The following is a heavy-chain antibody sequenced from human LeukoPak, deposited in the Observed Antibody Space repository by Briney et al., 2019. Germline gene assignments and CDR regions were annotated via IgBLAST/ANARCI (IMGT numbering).Heavy chain of an antibody. V-gene: IGHV4-39*07. Sequence: SETLSLTCTVSGGSISSSSYYWGWIRQPPGKGLEWIGEINHSGSTNYNPSLKSRVTISVDTSKNQFSLKLSSVTAADTAVYYCARDWALAAAGPYFDYWGQGTLVTVSS. J-gene: IGHJ4*02. CDR2: INHSGST. CDR3: ARDWALAAAGPYFDY. CDR1: GGSISSSSYY. D-gene: IGHD6-13*01.